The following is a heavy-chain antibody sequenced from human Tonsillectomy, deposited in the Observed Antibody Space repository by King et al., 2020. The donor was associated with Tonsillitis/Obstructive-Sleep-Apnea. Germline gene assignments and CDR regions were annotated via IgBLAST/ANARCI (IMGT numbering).Heavy chain of an antibody. D-gene: IGHD2-2*02. CDR2: ISGSGSST. V-gene: IGHV3-23*04. CDR1: GFTFSSYA. Sequence: QLVQSGGGLVQPGGSLRLSCAASGFTFSSYAMSWVRQAPGKGLEWVSAISGSGSSTYYADSVKGRFTISRDNSKNTLYLQMNSLRAEDTAVYYCAKDGNRGYCSSASCYRAFDYWGQGTLVTVSS. CDR3: AKDGNRGYCSSASCYRAFDY. J-gene: IGHJ4*02.